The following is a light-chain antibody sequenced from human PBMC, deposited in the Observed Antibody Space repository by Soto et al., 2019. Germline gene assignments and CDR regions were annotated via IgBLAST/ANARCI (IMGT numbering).Light chain of an antibody. Sequence: EIVLTQSPATLSLSPGQRATLSCRASQRVSGNLAWYQQKPGEAPRLLIYVASSRATGIADRFSSSGAGKDIPPTISILEAEDAAENYCQQDGRSSTFGQGTKVDIK. CDR2: VAS. V-gene: IGKV3-20*01. J-gene: IGKJ1*01. CDR3: QQDGRSST. CDR1: QRVSGN.